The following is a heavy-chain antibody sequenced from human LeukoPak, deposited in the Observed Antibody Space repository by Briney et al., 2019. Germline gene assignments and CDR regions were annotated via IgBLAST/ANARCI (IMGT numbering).Heavy chain of an antibody. Sequence: GASVKVSCKASGYTFTSYGISWVRQAPGQGLEWMGWISAYNGNTNYAQKLQGRVTMTTDTSTSTAYMELRSLRSDGTAVYYCARSGPAAIPVDAFDIWGQGTMVTVSS. CDR2: ISAYNGNT. V-gene: IGHV1-18*01. CDR1: GYTFTSYG. J-gene: IGHJ3*02. D-gene: IGHD2-2*01. CDR3: ARSGPAAIPVDAFDI.